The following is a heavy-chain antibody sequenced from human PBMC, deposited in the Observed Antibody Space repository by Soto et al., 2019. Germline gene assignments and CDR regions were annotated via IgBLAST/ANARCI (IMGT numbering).Heavy chain of an antibody. CDR3: ARDGGITIFGVTKLGGIDY. Sequence: GGSLRLSCAASGFTFSSYAMHWVRQAPGKGLEWVAVISYDGSNKYYADSVKGRFTISRDNSKNTLYLQMNSLRAEDTAVYYCARDGGITIFGVTKLGGIDYRGQGTLVTVSS. J-gene: IGHJ4*02. CDR1: GFTFSSYA. D-gene: IGHD3-3*01. V-gene: IGHV3-30-3*01. CDR2: ISYDGSNK.